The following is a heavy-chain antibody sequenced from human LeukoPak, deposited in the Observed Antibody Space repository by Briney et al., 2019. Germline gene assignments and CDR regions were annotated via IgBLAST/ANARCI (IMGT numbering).Heavy chain of an antibody. CDR1: GFTFSSYS. CDR2: ISSSSSYI. D-gene: IGHD3-22*01. J-gene: IGHJ4*02. CDR3: ARGVPPSYYYDSSGYYPDY. V-gene: IGHV3-21*01. Sequence: PGGSLRLSCAASGFTFSSYSMNRVRQAPGKGLEWVSSISSSSSYIYYADSVKGRFTISRDNAKNSLYLQMNSLRAEDTAVYYCARGVPPSYYYDSSGYYPDYWGQGTLVTVSS.